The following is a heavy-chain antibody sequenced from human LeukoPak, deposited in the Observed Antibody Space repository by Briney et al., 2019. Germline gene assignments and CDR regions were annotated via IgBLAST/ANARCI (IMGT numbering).Heavy chain of an antibody. CDR2: ILYSGST. V-gene: IGHV4-34*09. CDR3: ARDMLTCSGGSCYSSGFDY. D-gene: IGHD2-15*01. CDR1: GGSFSGYY. J-gene: IGHJ4*02. Sequence: PSETLSLTCAVYGGSFSGYYWSWIRQPPGKGLEWIGSILYSGSTYYNPSLKSRVSISVDTSKNQFSLKLSSVTAADTAVYYCARDMLTCSGGSCYSSGFDYWGQGTLVTVSS.